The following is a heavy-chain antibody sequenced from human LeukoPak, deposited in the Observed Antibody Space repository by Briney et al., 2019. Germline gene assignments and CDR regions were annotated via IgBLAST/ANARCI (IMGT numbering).Heavy chain of an antibody. CDR1: GGSISSYY. V-gene: IGHV4-4*07. CDR2: IYTSGST. D-gene: IGHD2-15*01. J-gene: IGHJ3*02. CDR3: ARGGRGYCSGGSCGAFDI. Sequence: KPSETLSLTCTVSGGSISSYYWSWIRQPAGKGLEWIGRIYTSGSTNYNPSLKSRVTMSVDTSKNQFSLKLSSVTAADTAVYYCARGGRGYCSGGSCGAFDIWGQGTMVTVSS.